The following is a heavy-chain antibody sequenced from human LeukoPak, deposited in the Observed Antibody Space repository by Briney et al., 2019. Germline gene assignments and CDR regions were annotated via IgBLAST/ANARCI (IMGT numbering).Heavy chain of an antibody. CDR2: ISGSGDST. J-gene: IGHJ4*02. Sequence: GGSLRLSCATSGFTVSSNYMSWVRQAPGKGLEWVSSISGSGDSTFHADSVRGRFTISRDNSENTLYLQMNSLRAEDTAVYYCARDLSTVTTELDYWGQGTLVTVSS. D-gene: IGHD4-11*01. CDR3: ARDLSTVTTELDY. CDR1: GFTVSSNY. V-gene: IGHV3-23*01.